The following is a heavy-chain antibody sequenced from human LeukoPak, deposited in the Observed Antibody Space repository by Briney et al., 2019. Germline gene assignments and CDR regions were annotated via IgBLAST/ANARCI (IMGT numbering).Heavy chain of an antibody. J-gene: IGHJ4*02. CDR2: ISYDGSNK. Sequence: GGSLRLSCAASGFTFSSYGMHWVRQAPGKGLEWVAVISYDGSNKYYADSVKGRFTISRDNSKNTLYLQMNSLRAEDTAVYYCAKDRDSSGYYYGSFDYWGQGTLVTVSS. CDR1: GFTFSSYG. V-gene: IGHV3-30*18. CDR3: AKDRDSSGYYYGSFDY. D-gene: IGHD3-22*01.